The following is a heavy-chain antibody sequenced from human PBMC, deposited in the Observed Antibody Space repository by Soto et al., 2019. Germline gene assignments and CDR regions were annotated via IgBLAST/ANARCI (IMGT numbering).Heavy chain of an antibody. J-gene: IGHJ4*02. Sequence: GESLMISGDGSGYNFPYFWITWGRQMPGKVLEWMGTIDPSDSYTDYSPSFHVHVSFSADKSSSTAYLQWSSLKASDTAMYYCARHQKLAERLSAFDYWGQGTPVTVSS. CDR2: IDPSDSYT. V-gene: IGHV5-10-1*01. CDR1: GYNFPYFW. D-gene: IGHD1-1*01. CDR3: ARHQKLAERLSAFDY.